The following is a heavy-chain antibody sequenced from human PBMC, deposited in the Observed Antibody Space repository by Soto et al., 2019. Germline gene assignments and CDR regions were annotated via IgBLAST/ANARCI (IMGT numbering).Heavy chain of an antibody. D-gene: IGHD3-3*01. CDR2: INAGNGNT. J-gene: IGHJ4*02. Sequence: QVQLVQSGAEVKKPGASVKVSCKASGYTFTSYAMHWVRQAPGQRLEWMGWINAGNGNTKYSQKFQGRVTITRDTSARTAYLELSSLRYEDTDVYYCARDRGYDFWSGYYTSEGGFDYWGQGTLVTVSS. CDR1: GYTFTSYA. V-gene: IGHV1-3*01. CDR3: ARDRGYDFWSGYYTSEGGFDY.